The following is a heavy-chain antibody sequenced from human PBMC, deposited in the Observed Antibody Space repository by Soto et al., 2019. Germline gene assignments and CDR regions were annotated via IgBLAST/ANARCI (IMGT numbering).Heavy chain of an antibody. J-gene: IGHJ5*02. CDR3: ARAPGYCSTTSCYSVEPSNWFDH. CDR2: IYPGHSDA. V-gene: IGHV5-51*01. D-gene: IGHD2-2*01. Sequence: PGESLKISCKGSRYSFTSYWIGWVLHIPGKGLEYMGIIYPGHSDARYSPSFQGQVTISADKSISTAYLQWSSLKASDTAIYYCARAPGYCSTTSCYSVEPSNWFDHWGQGTLVTVSS. CDR1: RYSFTSYW.